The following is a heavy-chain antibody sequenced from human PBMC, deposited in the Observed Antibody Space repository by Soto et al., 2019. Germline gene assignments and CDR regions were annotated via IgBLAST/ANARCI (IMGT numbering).Heavy chain of an antibody. Sequence: EVQLLESGGGLVQPGGSLRLSCAASGFTFSSYAMSWVRQAPGKGLEWVSAISGSGGSTYYADSVKGRFTISRDNSKKALYLQMSSLRAGETAVYYCAKGRPDIVVEVAATPGSRMDVWGQGPTVTVSS. CDR2: ISGSGGST. CDR1: GFTFSSYA. J-gene: IGHJ6*02. V-gene: IGHV3-23*01. CDR3: AKGRPDIVVEVAATPGSRMDV. D-gene: IGHD2-15*01.